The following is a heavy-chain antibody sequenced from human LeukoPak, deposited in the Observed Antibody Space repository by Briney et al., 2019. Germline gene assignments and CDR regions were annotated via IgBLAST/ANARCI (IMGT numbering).Heavy chain of an antibody. CDR1: GYTFTNYY. CDR3: AVVDYYDSSGYESFDS. J-gene: IGHJ4*02. V-gene: IGHV1-46*03. CDR2: INPRGGST. D-gene: IGHD3-22*01. Sequence: ASVKVSRKASGYTFTNYYMHWVRQAPGQGLEWMGIINPRGGSTSYAQKFQGRVTMTRDTSTSTVYMELSSLRSEDTAVYYCAVVDYYDSSGYESFDSWGQGTLVTVSS.